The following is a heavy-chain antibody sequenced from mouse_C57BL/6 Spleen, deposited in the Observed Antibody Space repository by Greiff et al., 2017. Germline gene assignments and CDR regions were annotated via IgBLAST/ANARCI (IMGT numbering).Heavy chain of an antibody. CDR1: GFTFSSYD. CDR2: ISAGGSYT. V-gene: IGHV5-4*01. CDR3: AREVLRLYYSMDY. D-gene: IGHD1-1*01. Sequence: EVQLVESGGGLVKPGGSLKLSCAASGFTFSSYDMSWVRQTPEKRLEWVATISAGGSYTYYPDNVKGRFTISRDNAKNNLYLQMSHLTCEDTARYYGAREVLRLYYSMDYWGQGTSVTVSA. J-gene: IGHJ4*01.